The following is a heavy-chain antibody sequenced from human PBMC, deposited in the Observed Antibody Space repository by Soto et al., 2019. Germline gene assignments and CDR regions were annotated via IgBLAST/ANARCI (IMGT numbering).Heavy chain of an antibody. V-gene: IGHV1-3*05. CDR1: GYTFTSYA. D-gene: IGHD3-10*01. J-gene: IGHJ6*04. CDR2: INAGNGNK. Sequence: QVQLVQSGAEEKKPGASVKVSCKASGYTFTSYAMHWVRQAPGQRLEWMGWINAGNGNKKYSQKFQGRVTITRDKPARTANRERSSLRSKDTAVYYWAGGPGSGRDVGGKGTTVTVSS. CDR3: AGGPGSGRDV.